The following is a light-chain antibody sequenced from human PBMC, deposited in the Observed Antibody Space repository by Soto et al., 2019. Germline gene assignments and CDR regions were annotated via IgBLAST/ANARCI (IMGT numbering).Light chain of an antibody. CDR3: QQYDSYSLT. V-gene: IGKV1-5*03. Sequence: DIQMPQSPSTLSASVGDRVIITCRASQSVNSWLAWYQQKPGKAPKLLIYKASSLESGVPSRFSGSASGTEFTLTISSLQPDDFATYYCQQYDSYSLTFGGGTTVEIK. J-gene: IGKJ4*01. CDR1: QSVNSW. CDR2: KAS.